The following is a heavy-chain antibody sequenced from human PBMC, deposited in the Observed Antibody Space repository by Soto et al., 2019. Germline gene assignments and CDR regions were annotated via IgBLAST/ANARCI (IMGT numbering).Heavy chain of an antibody. CDR1: GYTFTSYG. V-gene: IGHV1-18*01. CDR3: ARDSPKYSGSYYGDDAFDI. D-gene: IGHD1-26*01. Sequence: QVQLVQSGAEVKKPGASVKVSRKASGYTFTSYGISWVRQAPGQGLEWMGWISAYNGNTNYAQKLQGRATMTTDTSTSTAYMELRSLRSDDTAVYYCARDSPKYSGSYYGDDAFDIWGQGTMVTVSS. J-gene: IGHJ3*02. CDR2: ISAYNGNT.